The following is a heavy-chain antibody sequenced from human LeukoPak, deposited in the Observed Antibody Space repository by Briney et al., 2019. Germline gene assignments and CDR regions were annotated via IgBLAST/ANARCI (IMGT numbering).Heavy chain of an antibody. CDR3: ARDRWAAGDNWFDP. Sequence: GGSLRLSCAASGFTFSSYAMHCVRQAPGKGLEWVAVISYDGRNKYYADSVKGRFTISRDNSKNTLYLQMNSLRAEDTAVYYCARDRWAAGDNWFDPWGQGTLVTVSS. J-gene: IGHJ5*02. V-gene: IGHV3-30*04. CDR1: GFTFSSYA. D-gene: IGHD6-13*01. CDR2: ISYDGRNK.